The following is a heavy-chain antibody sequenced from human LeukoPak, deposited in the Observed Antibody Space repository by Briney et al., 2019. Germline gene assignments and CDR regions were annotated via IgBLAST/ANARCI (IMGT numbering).Heavy chain of an antibody. Sequence: PGGSLRLSRAASGFTFSSYGMHWVRQAPGKGLEWVAVISYDGSNKYYADSVKGRFTISRDNSKNTLYLQMNSLRAEDTAVYYCAKDRASAHYDSSGYYPPDYWGQGTLVTVSS. CDR3: AKDRASAHYDSSGYYPPDY. CDR1: GFTFSSYG. J-gene: IGHJ4*02. CDR2: ISYDGSNK. D-gene: IGHD3-22*01. V-gene: IGHV3-30*18.